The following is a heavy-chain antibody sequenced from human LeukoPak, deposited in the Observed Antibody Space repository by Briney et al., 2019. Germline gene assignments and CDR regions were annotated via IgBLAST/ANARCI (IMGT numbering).Heavy chain of an antibody. Sequence: SETLSLTCTVSGGSINSGNYYWSWIRQPAGKGLEWIGRIYTSGTTNYNPSLKSRVIISVDMSKNHFSLKLSSVTAADTAVYYCARGDSSRGYYYMDVWGKGTTVTVSS. D-gene: IGHD2-21*01. V-gene: IGHV4-61*02. CDR2: IYTSGTT. J-gene: IGHJ6*03. CDR3: ARGDSSRGYYYMDV. CDR1: GGSINSGNYY.